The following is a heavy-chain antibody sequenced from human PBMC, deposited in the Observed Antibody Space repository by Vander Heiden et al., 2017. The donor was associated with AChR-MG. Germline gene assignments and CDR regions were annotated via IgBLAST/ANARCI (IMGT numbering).Heavy chain of an antibody. CDR3: AREVRLGSGSYSTPLFDS. Sequence: QVQVVQSGAEVKKPGASVKVSCKASGYTFTGYYIHWVRQAPGQGLEWMGRINPNSGDTNYAQKFQGRVTMTRDTSISTAYMELSRLTSDDTAVYYCAREVRLGSGSYSTPLFDSWGQGTLVTVSS. CDR1: GYTFTGYY. J-gene: IGHJ4*02. D-gene: IGHD3-10*01. CDR2: INPNSGDT. V-gene: IGHV1-2*06.